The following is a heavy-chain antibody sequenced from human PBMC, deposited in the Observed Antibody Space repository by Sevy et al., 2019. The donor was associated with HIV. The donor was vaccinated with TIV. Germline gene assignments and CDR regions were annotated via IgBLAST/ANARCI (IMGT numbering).Heavy chain of an antibody. CDR3: AHRRMVRGVITAPFDY. Sequence: SGPTLVNPTQTLTLTCTFSGFSLSTSGVGVGWIRQPPGKALEWLALIYWDDDTRYSPSLKSRLNIPKDTPTNQVVLKMTNMDPVDTATYFCAHRRMVRGVITAPFDYWGQGTLVTVSS. V-gene: IGHV2-5*02. D-gene: IGHD3-10*01. CDR2: IYWDDDT. J-gene: IGHJ4*02. CDR1: GFSLSTSGVG.